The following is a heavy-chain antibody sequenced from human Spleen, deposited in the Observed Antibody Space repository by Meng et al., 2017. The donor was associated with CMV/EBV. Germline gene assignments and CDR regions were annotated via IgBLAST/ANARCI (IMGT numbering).Heavy chain of an antibody. CDR1: GFTFSSYA. Sequence: GESLKISCAASGFTFSSYAMHWVRQAPGKGREWVAVISYDGSNKYYADSVKGRFSISRDDSKNTMYLQMNSLKTEDTAVYHCTHSDTGTQIDSGYWGQGTLVTVSS. CDR2: ISYDGSNK. CDR3: THSDTGTQIDSGY. J-gene: IGHJ4*02. D-gene: IGHD1-14*01. V-gene: IGHV3-30*04.